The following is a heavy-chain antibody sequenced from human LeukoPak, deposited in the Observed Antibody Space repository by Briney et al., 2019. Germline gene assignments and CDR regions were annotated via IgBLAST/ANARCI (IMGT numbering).Heavy chain of an antibody. Sequence: PSETLSLTCAVYGGSFSGYYWSWIRQPPGKGLEWIGEINHSGSTNYNPSLKSRVTISVDTSKNQFSLKLSSVTAADTAVYYCARVDYDISTGYQTYFKYWGQGTLVTVSS. D-gene: IGHD3-9*01. V-gene: IGHV4-34*01. CDR2: INHSGST. J-gene: IGHJ4*02. CDR1: GGSFSGYY. CDR3: ARVDYDISTGYQTYFKY.